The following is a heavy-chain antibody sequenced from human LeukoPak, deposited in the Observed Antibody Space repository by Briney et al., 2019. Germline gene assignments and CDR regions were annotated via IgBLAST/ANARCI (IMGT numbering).Heavy chain of an antibody. D-gene: IGHD2-2*01. CDR2: IKQDGSEK. V-gene: IGHV3-7*01. J-gene: IGHJ6*03. CDR1: GFTFSSYW. CDR3: ARVSGAVPAAIYYYYYMDV. Sequence: GGSLRLSCAASGFTFSSYWMSWVRQAPGKGLEWVANIKQDGSEKYYVDSVKGRFTISRDNAKNSRYLQMNSLRAEDTAVYYCARVSGAVPAAIYYYYYMDVWGKGTTVTVSS.